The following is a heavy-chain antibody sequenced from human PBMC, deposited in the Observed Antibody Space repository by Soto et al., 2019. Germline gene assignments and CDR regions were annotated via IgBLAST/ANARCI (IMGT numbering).Heavy chain of an antibody. V-gene: IGHV3-9*01. Sequence: EVQLVESGGGLVQPGRSLRLSCVASEFAFENYAMHWVRQAPGKGLEWVSGISWNSGTLVYAASVKGRFTVSRGNAKNSLVLQMDSLRSEDTARYFCAKGRTRPLELGSFGDNAFDVWGRGTVVSVSS. J-gene: IGHJ3*01. CDR3: AKGRTRPLELGSFGDNAFDV. CDR1: EFAFENYA. D-gene: IGHD3-10*01. CDR2: ISWNSGTL.